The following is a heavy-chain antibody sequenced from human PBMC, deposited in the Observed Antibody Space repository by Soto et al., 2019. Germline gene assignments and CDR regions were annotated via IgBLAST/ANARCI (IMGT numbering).Heavy chain of an antibody. Sequence: SETLSLTCTVSGGSVSSGSYYWSWIRQPPGKGLEWIGYIYYSGSTNYNPSLKSRVTISVDTSKNQFSLKLSSVTAADTAVYYCARDLEGNYDYWGQGTLVTV. D-gene: IGHD1-1*01. J-gene: IGHJ4*02. CDR1: GGSVSSGSYY. V-gene: IGHV4-61*01. CDR3: ARDLEGNYDY. CDR2: IYYSGST.